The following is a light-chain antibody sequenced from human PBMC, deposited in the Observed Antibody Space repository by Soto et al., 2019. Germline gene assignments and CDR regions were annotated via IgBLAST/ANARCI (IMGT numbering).Light chain of an antibody. CDR3: QQRSNWPLT. CDR2: DAS. CDR1: QSVSSN. V-gene: IGKV3-11*01. J-gene: IGKJ4*01. Sequence: PGDSATLSCRASQSVSSNLAWYQQKPGQAPRLLIYDASNRATGIPARFSGSGSGTDFTLTISSLEPEDFAVYYCQQRSNWPLTFGGGTKVDIK.